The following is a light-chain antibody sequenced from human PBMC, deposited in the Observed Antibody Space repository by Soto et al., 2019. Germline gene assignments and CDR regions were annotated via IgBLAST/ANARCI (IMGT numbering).Light chain of an antibody. Sequence: DIPMTQFPSTLSASVGDRVTITCRASQSISNRLAWFQQKSGEAPKILIHKVSSLESGVPSRFSGRGAGTEFSLTISSLQPDEFAPYYSQQYNTYSWTFGQGTKVEIK. V-gene: IGKV1-5*03. CDR3: QQYNTYSWT. CDR2: KVS. CDR1: QSISNR. J-gene: IGKJ1*01.